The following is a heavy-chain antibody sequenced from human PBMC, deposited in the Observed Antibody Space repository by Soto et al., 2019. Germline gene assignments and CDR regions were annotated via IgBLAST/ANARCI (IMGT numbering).Heavy chain of an antibody. CDR1: GYSFTSYW. V-gene: IGHV5-51*01. D-gene: IGHD6-13*01. J-gene: IGHJ6*02. CDR3: ARTAAAGKYYYGVDV. Sequence: GESLKISCKGSGYSFTSYWIGWVRQMPGKGLEWMGIIYPGDSDTRYSPSFQGQVTISADKSITTAYLQWSSLKASDTAMYYCARTAAAGKYYYGVDVWGQGTMVTVSS. CDR2: IYPGDSDT.